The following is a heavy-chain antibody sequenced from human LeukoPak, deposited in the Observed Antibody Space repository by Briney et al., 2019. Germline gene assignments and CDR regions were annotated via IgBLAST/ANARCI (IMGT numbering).Heavy chain of an antibody. Sequence: SETLSLTCTVSGGSISSSSYYWGWIRQPPGKGLEWIGSIYYSGSTYYNPSLKSRVTISVDTSKNQFSLKLSSVTAADTAVYYCARGTDWFDPWGQGTLVTVSS. CDR2: IYYSGST. V-gene: IGHV4-39*07. CDR1: GGSISSSSYY. J-gene: IGHJ5*02. CDR3: ARGTDWFDP.